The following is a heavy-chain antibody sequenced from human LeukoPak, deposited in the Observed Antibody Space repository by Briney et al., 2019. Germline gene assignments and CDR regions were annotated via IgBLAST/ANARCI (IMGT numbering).Heavy chain of an antibody. CDR1: GFTFSSYG. J-gene: IGHJ1*01. V-gene: IGHV3-30*03. D-gene: IGHD4-23*01. CDR2: ISYDGSNK. CDR3: ARDGDQTTVVTPWYFQH. Sequence: PGGSLRLSCAASGFTFSSYGMSWVRQAPGKGLEWVAVISYDGSNKYYADSVKGRFTISRDNSKNTLYLQMNSLRAEDTAVYYCARDGDQTTVVTPWYFQHWGQGTLVTVSS.